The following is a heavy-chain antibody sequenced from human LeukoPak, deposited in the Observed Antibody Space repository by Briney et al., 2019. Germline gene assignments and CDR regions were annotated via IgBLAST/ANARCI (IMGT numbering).Heavy chain of an antibody. J-gene: IGHJ4*02. D-gene: IGHD1-26*01. V-gene: IGHV3-7*01. CDR1: GFTFSTYW. CDR3: ARDKMVGATRFDY. Sequence: GGSLRLSCAASGFTFSTYWMSWVRQAPGGGREWVANIKQDGSEKYYVDSVKGRFTISRDNAKNSLYLQMNSLRAEDTAVYYCARDKMVGATRFDYWGQGTLVTVSS. CDR2: IKQDGSEK.